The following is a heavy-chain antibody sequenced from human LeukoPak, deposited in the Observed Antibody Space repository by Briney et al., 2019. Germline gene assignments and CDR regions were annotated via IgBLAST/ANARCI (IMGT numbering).Heavy chain of an antibody. CDR3: ARKNYGSDRWFDH. J-gene: IGHJ5*02. V-gene: IGHV1-69*05. Sequence: ASVKVSCKASGGTFSSYAISWVRQAPGQGLEWMGGIIPIFGTANYAQKFQGRVTITTDPSTSTAYMELSSLRAEDTAVYYCARKNYGSDRWFDHWGQGTLVTVSS. D-gene: IGHD3-10*01. CDR2: IIPIFGTA. CDR1: GGTFSSYA.